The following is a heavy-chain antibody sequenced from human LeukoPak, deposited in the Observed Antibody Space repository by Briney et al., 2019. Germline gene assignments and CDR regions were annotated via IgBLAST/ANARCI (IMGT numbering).Heavy chain of an antibody. CDR2: IYYSGST. V-gene: IGHV4-59*01. D-gene: IGHD6-19*01. CDR1: GGSISSYY. CDR3: ARDLLSTAGYFDY. Sequence: PSETLSLTCTVSGGSISSYYWSWIRQPPGEGLEWIGYIYYSGSTNYNPSLQRRVTISVDTSKNQSSLNLSSVTAADTAVYYCARDLLSTAGYFDYWGQGPLVTVSS. J-gene: IGHJ4*02.